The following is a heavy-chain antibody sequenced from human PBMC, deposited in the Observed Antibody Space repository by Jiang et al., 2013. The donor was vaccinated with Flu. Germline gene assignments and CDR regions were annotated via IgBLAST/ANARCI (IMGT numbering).Heavy chain of an antibody. D-gene: IGHD4-23*01. CDR2: VYHGGTT. V-gene: IGHV4-59*01. Sequence: GPGLVKASETLSLTCTVSGASMNSYYWSWIRQPPGKGLEWIGYVYHGGTTNYNSSLKSRVTISIDTSGGTPKTQFSLKLSSVTAADTAVYYCATPSHGGKGFWYFDLWGRGTLVTVS. CDR3: ATPSHGGKGFWYFDL. CDR1: GASMNSYY. J-gene: IGHJ2*01.